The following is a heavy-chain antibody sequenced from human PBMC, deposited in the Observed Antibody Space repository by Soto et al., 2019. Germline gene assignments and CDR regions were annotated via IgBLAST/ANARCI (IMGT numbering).Heavy chain of an antibody. V-gene: IGHV4-34*01. J-gene: IGHJ4*02. Sequence: QVQLQQWRAGLLKPSETLSLTCAVYGGSFSGYYWSWIRQPPGKGLEWIGEINHSARTNYNPSLKSRVTISVDTSKNQFSLKLSSVTAADTAVYYCARGQRYFDWLLWAFDYWGQGTLVTVSS. CDR3: ARGQRYFDWLLWAFDY. CDR1: GGSFSGYY. CDR2: INHSART. D-gene: IGHD3-9*01.